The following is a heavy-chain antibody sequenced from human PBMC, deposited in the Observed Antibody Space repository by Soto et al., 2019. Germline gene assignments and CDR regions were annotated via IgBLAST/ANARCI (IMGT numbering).Heavy chain of an antibody. CDR2: IIPIFGTA. V-gene: IGHV1-69*01. D-gene: IGHD2-15*01. CDR3: ARGDIVVVVAEWNAFDI. J-gene: IGHJ3*02. CDR1: GGTFSSYA. Sequence: QVQLVQSGAEVQKPGSSVKVSCKASGGTFSSYAISWVRQAPGQGLEWMGGIIPIFGTANYAQKFQGRVTMPADESTSTAYMELSSLRSEDTAVYYCARGDIVVVVAEWNAFDIWGQGTMVTVSS.